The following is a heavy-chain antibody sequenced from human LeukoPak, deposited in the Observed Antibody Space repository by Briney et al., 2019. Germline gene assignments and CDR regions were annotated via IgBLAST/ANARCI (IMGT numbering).Heavy chain of an antibody. CDR2: INSDGSST. J-gene: IGHJ6*02. CDR1: GFTFSSYA. V-gene: IGHV3-74*01. D-gene: IGHD1-1*01. CDR3: ARETGKRGMDV. Sequence: QPGGSLRLSCAASGFTFSSYAMSWVRQAPGKGLVWVSRINSDGSSTSYADSVKGRFTISRDKAKNTLDLQMNSLRAEDTAVSYCARETGKRGMDVWGQGTTVTVSS.